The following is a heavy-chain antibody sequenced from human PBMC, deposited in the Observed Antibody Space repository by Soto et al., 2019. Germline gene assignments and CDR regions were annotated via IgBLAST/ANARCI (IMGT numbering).Heavy chain of an antibody. V-gene: IGHV3-23*01. Sequence: EVQLLESGGGLVQPGGSLILSCAASGITISNYPMSWVRQAPGKGLDWVSGISGSGDRTYYADSAKGRFTISKDISKNSLSLQLDSLGVDDTAAYFCVKDDGGSPSTPPLWGQGTLVTVSS. J-gene: IGHJ4*02. D-gene: IGHD2-15*01. CDR2: ISGSGDRT. CDR1: GITISNYP. CDR3: VKDDGGSPSTPPL.